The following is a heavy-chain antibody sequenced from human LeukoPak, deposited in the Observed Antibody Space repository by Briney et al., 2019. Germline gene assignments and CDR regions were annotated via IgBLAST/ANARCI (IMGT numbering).Heavy chain of an antibody. CDR2: IYYSGST. Sequence: SETLSLTCTVSGGSISSGGYYWSWIHQHPGKGLEWIGYIYYSGSTYYNPSLKSRVTISVDTSKNQFSLKLSSVTAADTAVYYCARVLANVDTAMVNAFDIWGQGTMVTVSS. V-gene: IGHV4-31*03. CDR1: GGSISSGGYY. D-gene: IGHD5-18*01. J-gene: IGHJ3*02. CDR3: ARVLANVDTAMVNAFDI.